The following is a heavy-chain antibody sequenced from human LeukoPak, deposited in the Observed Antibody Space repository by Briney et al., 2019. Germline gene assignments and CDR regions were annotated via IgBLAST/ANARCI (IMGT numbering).Heavy chain of an antibody. J-gene: IGHJ4*02. V-gene: IGHV3-21*01. CDR1: GFTFSTYS. CDR3: ARDIRSDSTI. Sequence: GGSLRLSCAASGFTFSTYSMNWVRQAPGKGLEWVSSISSSSYHIYYADSVKGRFTISRGNAKNSLYLQMNSLRVEDTAVYYCARDIRSDSTIWGQGTLVSVSS. CDR2: ISSSSYHI. D-gene: IGHD6-25*01.